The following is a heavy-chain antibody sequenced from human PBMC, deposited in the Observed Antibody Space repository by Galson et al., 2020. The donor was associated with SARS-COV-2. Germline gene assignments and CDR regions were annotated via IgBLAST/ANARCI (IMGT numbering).Heavy chain of an antibody. V-gene: IGHV3-30*18. Sequence: QAGGSLRLSFAASGFTFSSYGIHWVRQAPGKGLEWVAVISYDGKDKNYADSVKGRCTVSRDNSKNTAYLQMNSLSVDDTAVYYCAKEVQWMQYYFDSWGQGTLATVSS. CDR1: GFTFSSYG. CDR3: AKEVQWMQYYFDS. CDR2: ISYDGKDK. D-gene: IGHD5-18*01. J-gene: IGHJ4*02.